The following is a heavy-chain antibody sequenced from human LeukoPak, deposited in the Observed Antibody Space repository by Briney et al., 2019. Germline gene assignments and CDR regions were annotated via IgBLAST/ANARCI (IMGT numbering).Heavy chain of an antibody. J-gene: IGHJ4*02. CDR2: INHSGST. CDR1: GYSLTSGYY. D-gene: IGHD6-19*01. CDR3: ARRGSGWPRDFDY. V-gene: IGHV4-34*01. Sequence: SETLSLTCTVSGYSLTSGYYWSWIRQPPGKGLEWIGEINHSGSTNYNPSLKSRVTISVDTSKNQFSLKLSSVTAADTAVYYCARRGSGWPRDFDYWGQGTLVTVSS.